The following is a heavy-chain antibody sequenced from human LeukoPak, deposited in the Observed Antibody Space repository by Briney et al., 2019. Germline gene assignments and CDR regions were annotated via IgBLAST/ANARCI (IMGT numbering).Heavy chain of an antibody. D-gene: IGHD6-13*01. V-gene: IGHV4-39*01. CDR2: IYYSGST. Sequence: SETLSLTCTVSGGSISSSSYYWGWIRQPPGKGLEWIESIYYSGSTYYNPSLKSRVTISVDTSKNQFSLKLSSVTAADTAVYYCARHYSGFRIAAANMPIDYWGQGTLVTVSS. J-gene: IGHJ4*02. CDR3: ARHYSGFRIAAANMPIDY. CDR1: GGSISSSSYY.